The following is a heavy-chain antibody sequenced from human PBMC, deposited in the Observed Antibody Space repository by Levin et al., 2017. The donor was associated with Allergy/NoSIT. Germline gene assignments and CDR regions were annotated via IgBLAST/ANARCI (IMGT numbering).Heavy chain of an antibody. CDR3: AHPPDCVKSVCSPPWFDS. CDR2: LYWDDDK. J-gene: IGHJ5*01. D-gene: IGHD3-10*02. V-gene: IGHV2-5*02. Sequence: SLTSSGVSVGWIRPPPGKAPEWLALLYWDDDKRYSPSLKNRLTVAKGTAKNQVVLTMTDMDPVDTGTYYCAHPPDCVKSVCSPPWFDSWGQGTLVTVSS. CDR1: SLTSSGVS.